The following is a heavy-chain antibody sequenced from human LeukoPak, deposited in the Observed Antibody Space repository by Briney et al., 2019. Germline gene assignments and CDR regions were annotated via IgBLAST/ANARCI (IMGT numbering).Heavy chain of an antibody. CDR3: AKEPKKPIITSGSGGSYYYYMDV. J-gene: IGHJ6*03. Sequence: PGGSLRLSCAASGFTFSSYAMSWVRQAPGKGLEWVSAISGSGGSTYYADSVKGRFTISRDNSKNTLYLQMNSLRAEDTAVYYCAKEPKKPIITSGSGGSYYYYMDVWGKGTTVAISS. V-gene: IGHV3-23*01. CDR2: ISGSGGST. CDR1: GFTFSSYA. D-gene: IGHD3-10*01.